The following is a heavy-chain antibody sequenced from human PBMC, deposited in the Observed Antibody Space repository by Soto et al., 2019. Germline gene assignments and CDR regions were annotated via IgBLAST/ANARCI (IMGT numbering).Heavy chain of an antibody. V-gene: IGHV1-58*01. CDR2: IVVGSGNT. J-gene: IGHJ5*02. CDR1: GFTFTSSA. CDR3: AADKAAGDFDP. D-gene: IGHD6-13*01. Sequence: ASVKVSCKASGFTFTSSAVQWLRQARGQRLEWIGWIVVGSGNTNYAQKFQERVTITRDMSTSTAYMELSSLRSEDTAVYYCAADKAAGDFDPWGQGTLVTVSS.